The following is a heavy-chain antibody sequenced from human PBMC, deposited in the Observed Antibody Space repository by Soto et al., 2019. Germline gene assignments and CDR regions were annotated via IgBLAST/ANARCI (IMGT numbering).Heavy chain of an antibody. J-gene: IGHJ4*02. D-gene: IGHD3-16*01. CDR3: ARGGSYASPNFDH. CDR1: GTSISSYY. CDR2: IFYGGST. Sequence: PSETLSLTCAVSGTSISSYYWSWIRHSPGKGMEWIGYIFYGGSTNYNPSLNRRVSMSVDTSENRLSLRMTSVTSADTPLSHCARGGSYASPNFDHWGQGALSTVSS. V-gene: IGHV4-59*01.